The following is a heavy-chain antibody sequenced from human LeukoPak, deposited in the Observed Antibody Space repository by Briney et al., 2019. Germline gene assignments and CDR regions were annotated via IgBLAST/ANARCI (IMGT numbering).Heavy chain of an antibody. V-gene: IGHV3-64*01. J-gene: IGHJ4*02. Sequence: GGSLRLSCAAPGFTFSSYAMHWVRQAPGKGLEYVSAISSNGGSTYYANSVKGRFTISRDNSKNTLYLQMGSLRAEDMAVYYCARLGEYSSSSADYWGQGTLVTVSS. CDR1: GFTFSSYA. D-gene: IGHD6-6*01. CDR3: ARLGEYSSSSADY. CDR2: ISSNGGST.